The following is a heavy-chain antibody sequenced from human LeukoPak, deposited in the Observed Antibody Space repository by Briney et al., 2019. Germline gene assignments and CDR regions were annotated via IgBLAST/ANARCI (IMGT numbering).Heavy chain of an antibody. CDR2: IYNRGST. CDR1: GGSISSGGYF. V-gene: IGHV4-31*03. CDR3: ARDLGTYVSTPL. J-gene: IGHJ3*01. Sequence: PSETLSLTCTVSGGSISSGGYFWSWIRQHPGKGLEWIGYIYNRGSTHYSPSLRSRITISVDSSKNQFSLQLTSVTAADTAVYYCARDLGTYVSTPLWGQGQWSPSLQ. D-gene: IGHD3-10*02.